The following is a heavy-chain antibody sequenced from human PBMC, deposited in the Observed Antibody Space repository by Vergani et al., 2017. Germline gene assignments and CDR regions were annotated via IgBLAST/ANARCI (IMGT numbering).Heavy chain of an antibody. J-gene: IGHJ5*02. CDR1: GGSISSGRYY. Sequence: QVQLQESGPGLVKPSQTLSLTCTVSGGSISSGRYYWSWIRQPAGKGLEWIGTSGSTNYSPSLKSRVTISVDTSKNQFSLKLSSVTAADTAVYYCARTPGIAAAVWFDPWGQGTLVTVSS. CDR2: TSGST. CDR3: ARTPGIAAAVWFDP. V-gene: IGHV4-61*02. D-gene: IGHD6-13*01.